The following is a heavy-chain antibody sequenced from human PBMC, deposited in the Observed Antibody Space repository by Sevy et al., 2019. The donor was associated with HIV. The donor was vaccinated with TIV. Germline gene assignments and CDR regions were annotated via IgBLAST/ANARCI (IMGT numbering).Heavy chain of an antibody. D-gene: IGHD6-19*01. CDR3: AKDPGIAVAGTRRFADY. J-gene: IGHJ4*02. CDR2: ISGSGGST. CDR1: GFTFSSYA. Sequence: GGSLRLSCAASGFTFSSYAMSWVRQAPGKGLEWVSAISGSGGSTYYTDSVKGRFTISRDNSKNTVYRQMNSLRAEDTAVYYCAKDPGIAVAGTRRFADYWGQGTLVTVSS. V-gene: IGHV3-23*01.